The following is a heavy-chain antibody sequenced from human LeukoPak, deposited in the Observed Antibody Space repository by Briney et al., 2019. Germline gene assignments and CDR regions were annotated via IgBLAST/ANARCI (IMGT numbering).Heavy chain of an antibody. CDR1: GGSISSYY. D-gene: IGHD2-15*01. CDR3: ARISYCSGGSCYLGIYYFDY. J-gene: IGHJ4*02. Sequence: SETLSLTCTVSGGSISSYYWSWIRQPPGKGLEWIGYIYYSGSTNYNPSLKSRVTISVDTSKNQFSLKLSSVTAADTAVYYCARISYCSGGSCYLGIYYFDYWGQGTLVTVSS. V-gene: IGHV4-59*01. CDR2: IYYSGST.